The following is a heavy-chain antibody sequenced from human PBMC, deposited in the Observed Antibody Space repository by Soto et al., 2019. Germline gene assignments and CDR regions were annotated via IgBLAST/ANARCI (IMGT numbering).Heavy chain of an antibody. CDR3: AIPTGLIRRGCGSRGSCPYAAFDI. CDR2: IYPGDSDT. D-gene: IGHD2-15*01. Sequence: PGESLKVSCKGSGYIFTRYWIGWVRQMPGKGLEWMGIIYPGDSDTRYSPSFQGQVTISADKSISTAYLQWSSLKASDTAMYYCAIPTGLIRRGCGSRGSCPYAAFDIWGQGTLV. V-gene: IGHV5-51*01. CDR1: GYIFTRYW. J-gene: IGHJ3*02.